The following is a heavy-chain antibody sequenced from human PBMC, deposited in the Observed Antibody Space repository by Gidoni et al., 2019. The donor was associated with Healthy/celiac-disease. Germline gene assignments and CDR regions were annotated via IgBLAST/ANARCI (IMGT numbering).Heavy chain of an antibody. CDR3: AKGEEGLLWFGEFPFDY. CDR1: GFTFSSYA. CDR2: ISGSGGST. J-gene: IGHJ4*02. Sequence: EGQLLESGGGLVQPGGSLRLYCAASGFTFSSYAMSWVRQAPGTGLEWVSSISGSGGSTYYADSVKGRFTISRDNSKNTLYLQMNSLRAEATAVYYCAKGEEGLLWFGEFPFDYWGQGTLVTVSS. V-gene: IGHV3-23*01. D-gene: IGHD3-10*01.